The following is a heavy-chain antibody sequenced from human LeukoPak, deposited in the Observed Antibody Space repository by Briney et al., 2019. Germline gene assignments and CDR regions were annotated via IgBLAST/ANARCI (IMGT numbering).Heavy chain of an antibody. V-gene: IGHV4-31*11. J-gene: IGHJ3*02. Sequence: SETLSLTCAVYGGSFSGYYWSWIRQHPTKGLEWIGYISYSGSTYYNPSLKSRVSISVDTSKSHFSLRLTSVTAADTAVYYCARNFDSYNAFDIWGQGTLVTVSS. CDR2: ISYSGST. D-gene: IGHD3-22*01. CDR1: GGSFSGYY. CDR3: ARNFDSYNAFDI.